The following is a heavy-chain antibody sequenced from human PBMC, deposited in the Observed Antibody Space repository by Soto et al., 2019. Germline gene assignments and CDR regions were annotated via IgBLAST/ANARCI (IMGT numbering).Heavy chain of an antibody. Sequence: EVQLVESGGGLVKPGGSLRLSCAASGFAFSSYSMNWVRQAPGKGLEWVSSISSGSSYIYYADSVKSRFTISRDNAKNSLYLQMNSLRAEDTAVYYCARDRAAGTIFLSRYYGMDVW. D-gene: IGHD3-3*01. CDR2: ISSGSSYI. J-gene: IGHJ6*01. CDR3: ARDRAAGTIFLSRYYGMDV. V-gene: IGHV3-21*01. CDR1: GFAFSSYS.